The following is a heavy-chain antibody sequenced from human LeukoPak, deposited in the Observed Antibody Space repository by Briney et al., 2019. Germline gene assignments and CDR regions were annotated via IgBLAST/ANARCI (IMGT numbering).Heavy chain of an antibody. J-gene: IGHJ6*02. CDR1: GGSFSGYY. V-gene: IGHV4-34*01. CDR2: VNHSGSP. CDR3: ARQAVTVTTFKDHYYGLDV. Sequence: SETLSLTCAVYGGSFSGYYWSWIRHPPGKGLEWIGEVNHSGSPNYNPSLKSRVTILVDTSKNQFSLMLSSLTAADTSVYYCARQAVTVTTFKDHYYGLDVWGQGTTVTVSS. D-gene: IGHD4-17*01.